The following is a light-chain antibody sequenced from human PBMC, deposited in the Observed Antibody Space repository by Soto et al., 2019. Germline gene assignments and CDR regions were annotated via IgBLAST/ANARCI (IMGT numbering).Light chain of an antibody. CDR2: GAS. J-gene: IGKJ1*01. CDR3: QQYGSSPSWT. Sequence: EIVLTQSPGTLSLSPGERATLSCRASQTVRSSYLAWYQQKPGQAPRLLIYGASSRATGIPDRISGSGSGTDFTLTITRLEPEDFAVYYCQQYGSSPSWTFGQGTKVEIK. V-gene: IGKV3-20*01. CDR1: QTVRSSY.